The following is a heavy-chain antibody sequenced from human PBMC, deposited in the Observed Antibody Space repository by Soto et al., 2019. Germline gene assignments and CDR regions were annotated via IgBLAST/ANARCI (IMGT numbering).Heavy chain of an antibody. CDR2: INPSGGAT. J-gene: IGHJ3*02. Sequence: QVQLVQSGAEVQKPGASVKISCKASGYTFINFFIHWVRQAPGQGLEWVGIINPSGGATTYPQKFQGRVTMTMDTSTSTVYLDVSSLRFDDTAVYYCARSHCSGGSCYLGAFDIWGQGTMVTVSS. D-gene: IGHD2-15*01. V-gene: IGHV1-46*01. CDR1: GYTFINFF. CDR3: ARSHCSGGSCYLGAFDI.